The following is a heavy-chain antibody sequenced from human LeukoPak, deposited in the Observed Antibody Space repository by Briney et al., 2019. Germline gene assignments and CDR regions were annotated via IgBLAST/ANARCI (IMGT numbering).Heavy chain of an antibody. CDR3: AKRGDQTGDY. CDR2: ISYDGSNK. CDR1: GFTFSSYV. V-gene: IGHV3-30*18. J-gene: IGHJ4*02. Sequence: GGSLRLSCAASGFTFSSYVMRWVRQAPGKGLEWVAVISYDGSNKYYADSVKGRFTISRDNSKNTLYLQMNSLRAEDTAVYYCAKRGDQTGDYWGQGTLVTVSS. D-gene: IGHD3-10*01.